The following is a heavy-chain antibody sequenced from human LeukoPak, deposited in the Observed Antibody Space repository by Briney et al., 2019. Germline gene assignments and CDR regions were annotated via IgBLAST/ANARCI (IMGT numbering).Heavy chain of an antibody. CDR2: IIPIFGTA. V-gene: IGHV1-69*05. CDR1: GGTFSSYA. CDR3: ARQPRHVLRFLEPSQGGWFDP. D-gene: IGHD3-3*01. Sequence: ASVKVSCKASGGTFSSYAISWVRQAPGQGLEWMGGIIPIFGTANYAQKFQGRVTITTDESTSTAYMELSSLRSEDTAVYYCARQPRHVLRFLEPSQGGWFDPWGQGTLVTVSS. J-gene: IGHJ5*02.